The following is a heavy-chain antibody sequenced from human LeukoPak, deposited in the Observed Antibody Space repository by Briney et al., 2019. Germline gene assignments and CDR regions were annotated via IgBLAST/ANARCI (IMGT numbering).Heavy chain of an antibody. CDR2: ISYDGSNK. D-gene: IGHD6-13*01. CDR3: AKHLGAGIATAGFDC. V-gene: IGHV3-30*18. CDR1: GFTFSSYG. Sequence: GGSLRLSCAASGFTFSSYGMHWVRQAPGKGLEWVAVISYDGSNKYYADSVKGRFTISRDNSKNTLFLQMNSLRAEDTAVYYCAKHLGAGIATAGFDCWGQGTLVTVSS. J-gene: IGHJ4*02.